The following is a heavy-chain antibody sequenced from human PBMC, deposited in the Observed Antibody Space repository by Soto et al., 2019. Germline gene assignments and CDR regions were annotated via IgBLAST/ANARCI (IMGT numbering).Heavy chain of an antibody. V-gene: IGHV4-59*12. CDR2: IYYSGST. D-gene: IGHD1-1*01. CDR1: GGSISSYY. CDR3: AGVSFKRTEQAEKGRLFWFDP. Sequence: SETLSLTCTVSGGSISSYYWSWIRQPPGKGLEWIGYIYYSGSTNYNPSLKSRVTISVDTSKNQFSLKLSSVTAADRVVYYGAGVSFKRTEQAEKGRLFWFDPGGQGTLVTVSS. J-gene: IGHJ5*02.